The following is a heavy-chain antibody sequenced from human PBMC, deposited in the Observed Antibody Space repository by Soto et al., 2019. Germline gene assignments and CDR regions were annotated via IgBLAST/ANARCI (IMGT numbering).Heavy chain of an antibody. J-gene: IGHJ4*02. CDR3: ATSGGGWYLY. Sequence: QVQLVQSGAEVKKPGASVKVSCKASGYTFSSYDINWVRQATGQGLEWMGWLNPNSGDTGYAQKFQGRVPLTRNISINTAYIELSRLTSDDTAVYYCATSGGGWYLYWGQVTLVTVSS. CDR2: LNPNSGDT. CDR1: GYTFSSYD. V-gene: IGHV1-8*01. D-gene: IGHD6-19*01.